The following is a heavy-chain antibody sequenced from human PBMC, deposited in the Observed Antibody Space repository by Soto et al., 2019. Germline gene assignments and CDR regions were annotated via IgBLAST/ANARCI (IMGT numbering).Heavy chain of an antibody. CDR1: GYTFTSYA. V-gene: IGHV1-3*01. J-gene: IGHJ4*02. CDR3: ARSIVVVTAADY. D-gene: IGHD2-21*02. Sequence: GASVKLSCKASGYTFTSYAMHWVRQAPGQRLEWMGWINAGNGNTKYSQKFRGRVTITRDTSASTAYMELSSLRSEDTAVYYCARSIVVVTAADYWGQGTLVTVSS. CDR2: INAGNGNT.